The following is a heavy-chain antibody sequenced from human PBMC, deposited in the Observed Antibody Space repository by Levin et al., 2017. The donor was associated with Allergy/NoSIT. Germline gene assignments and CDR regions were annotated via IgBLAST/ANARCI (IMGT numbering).Heavy chain of an antibody. V-gene: IGHV4-59*01. CDR2: IYYSGST. D-gene: IGHD3-22*01. CDR1: GGSISSYY. J-gene: IGHJ3*02. Sequence: SQTLSLTCTVSGGSISSYYWSWIRQPPGKGLEWIGYIYYSGSTNYNPSLKSRVTISVDTSKNQFSLKLSSVTAADTAVYYCARDLLSGWYYDSSGYYPHDAFDIWGQGTMVTVSS. CDR3: ARDLLSGWYYDSSGYYPHDAFDI.